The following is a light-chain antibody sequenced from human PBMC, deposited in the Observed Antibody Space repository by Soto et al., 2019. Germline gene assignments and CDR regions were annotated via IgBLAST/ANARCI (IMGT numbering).Light chain of an antibody. CDR2: GVR. Sequence: QSVLTQPASVSGSPGQSITLSCTGSINDIGIYNYISWYQQHPDKAPKLIIYGVRHRPSGVSHRFSASKSGNTASLTISGLQAEDEAAYFCSSYTSTSTLVIFGGGTKLTVL. CDR3: SSYTSTSTLVI. CDR1: INDIGIYNY. J-gene: IGLJ2*01. V-gene: IGLV2-14*01.